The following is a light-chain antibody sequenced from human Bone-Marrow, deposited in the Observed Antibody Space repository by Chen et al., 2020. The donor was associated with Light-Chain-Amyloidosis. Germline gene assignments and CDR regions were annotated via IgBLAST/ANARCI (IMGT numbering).Light chain of an antibody. CDR1: NIGSTS. CDR3: QVWDRSSDRPV. CDR2: DDS. Sequence: SYVLTQPSSVSVAPGQTATIACGGNNIGSTSVHWYQQTPGQAPLFVFYDDSDRPSGIPERLSGSNSGNTAPLTISRVEAGDEADYYCQVWDRSSDRPVFGGGTKLTVL. V-gene: IGLV3-21*02. J-gene: IGLJ3*02.